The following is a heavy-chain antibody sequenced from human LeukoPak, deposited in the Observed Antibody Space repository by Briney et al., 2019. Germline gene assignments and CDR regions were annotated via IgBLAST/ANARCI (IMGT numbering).Heavy chain of an antibody. Sequence: SETLSLTCTVSGGSISSGGYYWSWIRQHPGKGREWIGYIYYSGSTYYNPSLKSRVTISVDTSKNQFSLKLSSVTAADTAVYYCARDSKRYYDSSGYFYYYGMDVWGQGTTVTVSS. CDR3: ARDSKRYYDSSGYFYYYGMDV. D-gene: IGHD3-22*01. V-gene: IGHV4-31*03. CDR1: GGSISSGGYY. CDR2: IYYSGST. J-gene: IGHJ6*02.